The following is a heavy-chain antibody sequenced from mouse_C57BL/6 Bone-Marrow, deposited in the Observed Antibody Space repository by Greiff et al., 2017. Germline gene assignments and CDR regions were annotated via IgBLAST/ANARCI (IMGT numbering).Heavy chain of an antibody. V-gene: IGHV1-55*01. CDR1: GYTFTSYW. Sequence: QVQLKQSGAELVKPGASVKMSCKASGYTFTSYWITWVKQRPGQGLEWIGDIYPGSGSTNYNEKFKSKATLTVDTSSSTAYMQLSSLTSEDSAVYYCGHDGYYAGYWGQGTTLTVSS. D-gene: IGHD2-3*01. CDR2: IYPGSGST. CDR3: GHDGYYAGY. J-gene: IGHJ2*01.